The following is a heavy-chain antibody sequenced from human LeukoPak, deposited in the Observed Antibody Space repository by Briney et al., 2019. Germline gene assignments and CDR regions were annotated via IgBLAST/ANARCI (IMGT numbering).Heavy chain of an antibody. CDR3: AREHRNVGATIDW. CDR1: GFTFSSYW. CDR2: ISTDGTTT. D-gene: IGHD1-26*01. J-gene: IGHJ4*02. Sequence: ASLILSCAASGFTFSSYWMHWVRQVPGKGLVWVSRISTDGTTTSYADSVKGRFTISRDNAKNTLYLQMNSLRAEDTAVYYCAREHRNVGATIDWWGQGTLVTVSS. V-gene: IGHV3-74*01.